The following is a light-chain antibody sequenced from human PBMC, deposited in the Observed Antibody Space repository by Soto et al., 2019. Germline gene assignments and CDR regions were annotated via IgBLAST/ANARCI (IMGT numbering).Light chain of an antibody. Sequence: EVVLTQSPGTLSLSLGEKGTLSCRASPSVTAFLAWYQQKPGQAPRLLIYGASGRATGIPDRFSGSGSGTHFTLTISKLEPDDFAVYYCQQYAGSPLTVGAGTKVEFK. CDR3: QQYAGSPLT. J-gene: IGKJ4*01. CDR1: PSVTAF. CDR2: GAS. V-gene: IGKV3-20*01.